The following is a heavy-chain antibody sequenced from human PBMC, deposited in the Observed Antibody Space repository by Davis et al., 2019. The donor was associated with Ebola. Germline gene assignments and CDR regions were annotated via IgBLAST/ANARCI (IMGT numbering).Heavy chain of an antibody. Sequence: GGSLRLSCAASGFTFSSYWMSWVRQAPGKGLEWVSAISGSGGSTYYADSVKGRFTISRDNSKNTLYLQMNSLRAEDTAVYYCAKGSTVTITWWFDPWGQGTLVTVSS. CDR2: ISGSGGST. CDR1: GFTFSSYW. J-gene: IGHJ5*02. CDR3: AKGSTVTITWWFDP. V-gene: IGHV3-23*01. D-gene: IGHD4-17*01.